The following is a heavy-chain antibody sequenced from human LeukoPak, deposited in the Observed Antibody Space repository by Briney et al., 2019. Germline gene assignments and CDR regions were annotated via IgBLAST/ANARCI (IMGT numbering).Heavy chain of an antibody. J-gene: IGHJ4*02. CDR1: GFTFSSYW. CDR2: INTDGSTT. Sequence: PGGSLRLSCAASGFTFSSYWMHWVRQAPGKGLVWVSHINTDGSTTNYADSVKGRFSVSRDNAKNTLYLQMNSLRAEDTAVYYCARDEYDILSDKDYGDRGTVVTVSS. CDR3: ARDEYDILSDKDY. V-gene: IGHV3-74*01. D-gene: IGHD3-9*01.